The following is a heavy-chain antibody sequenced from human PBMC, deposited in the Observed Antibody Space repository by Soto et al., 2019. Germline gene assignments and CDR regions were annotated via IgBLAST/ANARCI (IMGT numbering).Heavy chain of an antibody. D-gene: IGHD2-2*02. J-gene: IGHJ6*02. V-gene: IGHV1-69*13. Sequence: SVKVSCKASGGTFSSYAISWVRQAPGQGLEWMGGIIPMFGTANYAQKFQGRVTITADESTSTAYMELSSLRSEDTAVYYCASRVGYRSSTSCSTYYYYYGMDVWGQGTTVTVSS. CDR3: ASRVGYRSSTSCSTYYYYYGMDV. CDR1: GGTFSSYA. CDR2: IIPMFGTA.